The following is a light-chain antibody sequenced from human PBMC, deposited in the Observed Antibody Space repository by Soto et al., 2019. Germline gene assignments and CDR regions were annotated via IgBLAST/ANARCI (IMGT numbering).Light chain of an antibody. Sequence: QSVLTQPPSVSGAPGQRVTISCSGSSSNIGAGYDVYWYQQLPGTAPKLLIYANINRPAGVPDRFSGSKSGTSASLAITGLQAEDEADYYCQSYDSSPSGYVFGTGTKVTVL. V-gene: IGLV1-40*01. J-gene: IGLJ1*01. CDR2: ANI. CDR3: QSYDSSPSGYV. CDR1: SSNIGAGYD.